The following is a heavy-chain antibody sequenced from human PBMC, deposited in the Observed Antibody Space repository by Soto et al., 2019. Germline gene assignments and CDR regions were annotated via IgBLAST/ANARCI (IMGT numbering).Heavy chain of an antibody. V-gene: IGHV1-46*01. CDR2: INPSGGST. Sequence: QVQLVQSGAEVKKPGASVKVSCKASGYTFTSYYMHWVRQAPGQGLEWMGIINPSGGSTSYAQKFQGRVTMTRDTSTSTVYMELSSLRSEDTAVYYCARVYGAAAGTYYYYYGMDVWGQGTTVTVSS. CDR1: GYTFTSYY. CDR3: ARVYGAAAGTYYYYYGMDV. D-gene: IGHD6-13*01. J-gene: IGHJ6*02.